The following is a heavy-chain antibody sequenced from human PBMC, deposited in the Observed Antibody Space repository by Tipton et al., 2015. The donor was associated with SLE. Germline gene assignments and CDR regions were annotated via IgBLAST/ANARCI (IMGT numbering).Heavy chain of an antibody. J-gene: IGHJ4*02. CDR2: IYYSGST. D-gene: IGHD3-22*01. V-gene: IGHV4-61*01. CDR3: ARQDSSGYYHDY. Sequence: TLSLTCTVSGGSVSSGSYYWSWIRQPPGKGLEWIGYIYYSGSTNYNPSLKSRVTISVDTSKNQFSLKLSSVTAADTAVYYCARQDSSGYYHDYWGQGTLVTVSS. CDR1: GGSVSSGSYY.